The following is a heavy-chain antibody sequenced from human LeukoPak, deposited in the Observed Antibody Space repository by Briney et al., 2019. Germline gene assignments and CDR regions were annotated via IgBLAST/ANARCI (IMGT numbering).Heavy chain of an antibody. CDR3: ARTGYCSSTSCYSNYYYYMDV. V-gene: IGHV1-69*05. J-gene: IGHJ6*03. Sequence: SVKVSCKASGGTFSSYAISWVRQAPGQGLEWMGGIIPIFGTANYAQKVQGRVTITTDESTSTAYMELSSLRSEDTAVYYCARTGYCSSTSCYSNYYYYMDVWGKGTTVTVSS. CDR2: IIPIFGTA. CDR1: GGTFSSYA. D-gene: IGHD2-2*01.